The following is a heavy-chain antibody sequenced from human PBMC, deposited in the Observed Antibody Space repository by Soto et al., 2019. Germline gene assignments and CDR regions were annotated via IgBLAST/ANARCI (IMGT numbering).Heavy chain of an antibody. V-gene: IGHV4-34*01. CDR2: INHSGST. J-gene: IGHJ6*02. CDR3: ARVCSSSWYCHYYGMDV. D-gene: IGHD6-13*01. CDR1: GGSFSGYY. Sequence: PSETLSLTCAVYGGSFSGYYWSWIRQPPGKGLEWIGEINHSGSTNYNPSLKSRVTISVDTSKNQFSQKLSSVTAADTAVYYCARVCSSSWYCHYYGMDVWGQGTTVTVSS.